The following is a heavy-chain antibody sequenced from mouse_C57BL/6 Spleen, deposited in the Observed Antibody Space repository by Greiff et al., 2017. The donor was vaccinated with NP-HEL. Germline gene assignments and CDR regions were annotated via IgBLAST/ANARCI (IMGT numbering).Heavy chain of an antibody. CDR2: ISYDGSN. D-gene: IGHD2-3*01. CDR1: GYSITSGYY. J-gene: IGHJ1*03. CDR3: ARYDPDWYFDV. Sequence: ESGPGLVKPSQSLSLTCSVTGYSITSGYYWNWIRQFPGNKLEWMGYISYDGSNNYNPSLKNRISITRDTSKNQFFLKLNSVTTEDTATYYCARYDPDWYFDVWGTGTTVTVSS. V-gene: IGHV3-6*01.